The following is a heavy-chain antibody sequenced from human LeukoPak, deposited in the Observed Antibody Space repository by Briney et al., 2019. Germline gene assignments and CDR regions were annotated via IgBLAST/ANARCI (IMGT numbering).Heavy chain of an antibody. CDR3: ARGSPRGYSYGYSFYDY. V-gene: IGHV4-59*08. D-gene: IGHD5-18*01. Sequence: PSETLSLTCTVSGGSISSYYWSWIRQPPGKGLEWIGYIYCSGSTNYNPSLKSRVTISVDTSKNQFSLKLSSVTAADTAVYYCARGSPRGYSYGYSFYDYWGQGTLVTVSS. CDR2: IYCSGST. J-gene: IGHJ4*02. CDR1: GGSISSYY.